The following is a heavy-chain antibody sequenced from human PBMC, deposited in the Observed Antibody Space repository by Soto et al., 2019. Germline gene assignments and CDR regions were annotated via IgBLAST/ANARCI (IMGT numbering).Heavy chain of an antibody. CDR2: IWYDGSNK. CDR3: ARSLRTTVTIHDY. V-gene: IGHV3-33*01. D-gene: IGHD4-17*01. J-gene: IGHJ4*02. Sequence: QVQLVESGGGVVQPGRSLRLSCAASGFTFSSYGMHRVRQAPGKGLEWVAVIWYDGSNKYYADSVKGRFTISRDNSKNTLYLQMNSLRAEDTAVYYCARSLRTTVTIHDYWGQGTLVTVSS. CDR1: GFTFSSYG.